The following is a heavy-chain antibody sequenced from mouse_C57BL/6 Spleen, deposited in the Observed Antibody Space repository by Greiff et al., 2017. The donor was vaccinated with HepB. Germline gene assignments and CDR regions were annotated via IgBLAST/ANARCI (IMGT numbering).Heavy chain of an antibody. D-gene: IGHD2-4*01. CDR2: IYPRDGST. Sequence: QVQLQQSGPELVKPGASVKLSCKASGYTFTSYDINWVKQRPGQGLEWIGWIYPRDGSTKYNEKFKGKATLTVDTSSSTAYMELHSLTSEDSAVYFCAMEGYDYDEAWFAYWGQGTLVTVSA. CDR3: AMEGYDYDEAWFAY. J-gene: IGHJ3*01. V-gene: IGHV1-85*01. CDR1: GYTFTSYD.